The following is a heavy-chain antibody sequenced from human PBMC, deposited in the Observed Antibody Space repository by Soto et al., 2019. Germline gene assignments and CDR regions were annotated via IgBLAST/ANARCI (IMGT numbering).Heavy chain of an antibody. CDR3: ARDHHIVLVPAAIGFGMDV. CDR1: GYTFTSYG. Sequence: GASVKVSCKASGYTFTSYGISWVRQAPGQGLEWMGWISAYNGNTNYAQKLQGRVTMTTDTSTSTAYMELRSLRSDDTAVYYCARDHHIVLVPAAIGFGMDVWGQGTTVTVSS. J-gene: IGHJ6*02. CDR2: ISAYNGNT. V-gene: IGHV1-18*01. D-gene: IGHD2-2*01.